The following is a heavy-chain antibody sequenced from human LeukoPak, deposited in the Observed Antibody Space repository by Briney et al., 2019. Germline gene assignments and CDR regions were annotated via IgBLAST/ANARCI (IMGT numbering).Heavy chain of an antibody. J-gene: IGHJ5*02. CDR1: GFTFRSYS. D-gene: IGHD1-26*01. Sequence: GGSLRLSCAASGFTFRSYSMNWVRQAPGKGLEWVSSISSSSSYIYYADSVKGRFTISRDNAKNSLYLQMNSLRAEDTAVYYCARDVGVNWFDPWGQGTLVTVSS. CDR3: ARDVGVNWFDP. V-gene: IGHV3-21*01. CDR2: ISSSSSYI.